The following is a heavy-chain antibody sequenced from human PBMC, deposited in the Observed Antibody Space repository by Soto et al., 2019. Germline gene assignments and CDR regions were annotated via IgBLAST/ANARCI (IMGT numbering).Heavy chain of an antibody. CDR3: TTDGPLGGDFWSGRKLRYYYYMDV. Sequence: GGSLRLSCAASGFTFSNAWMSWVRQAPGKGLEWVGRIKSKTDGGTTDYAAPVKGRFTISRDDSKNTLYLQMNSLKTEDTAVYYCTTDGPLGGDFWSGRKLRYYYYMDVWGKGTTVTVSS. V-gene: IGHV3-15*01. D-gene: IGHD3-3*01. CDR1: GFTFSNAW. CDR2: IKSKTDGGTT. J-gene: IGHJ6*03.